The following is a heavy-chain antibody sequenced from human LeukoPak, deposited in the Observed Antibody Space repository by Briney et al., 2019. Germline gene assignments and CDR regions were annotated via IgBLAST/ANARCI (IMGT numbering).Heavy chain of an antibody. D-gene: IGHD2-2*02. CDR3: ARRRLVVPAAISAFDI. Sequence: SETLSLTCAVYGGSFSGYYWSWIRQPPGKGLEWIGEINHSGSTNYNPSLKSRVTISVDASKNQFSLELSSVTAADTAVYYCARRRLVVPAAISAFDIWGQGTMVTVSS. CDR2: INHSGST. CDR1: GGSFSGYY. J-gene: IGHJ3*02. V-gene: IGHV4-34*01.